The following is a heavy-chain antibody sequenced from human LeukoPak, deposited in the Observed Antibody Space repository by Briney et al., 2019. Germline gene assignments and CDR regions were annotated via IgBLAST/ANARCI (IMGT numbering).Heavy chain of an antibody. J-gene: IGHJ6*03. CDR1: GFTVSSNY. CDR2: IYSGGST. D-gene: IGHD6-13*01. Sequence: GGSLRLSCAASGFTVSSNYMSWVRQAPGRGLEWVSVIYSGGSTYYADSVKGRFTISRDNAKNSLYLQMNSLRAEDMALYYCAKDIRAAAGITGGLMDVWGKGTTVTVSS. CDR3: AKDIRAAAGITGGLMDV. V-gene: IGHV3-53*05.